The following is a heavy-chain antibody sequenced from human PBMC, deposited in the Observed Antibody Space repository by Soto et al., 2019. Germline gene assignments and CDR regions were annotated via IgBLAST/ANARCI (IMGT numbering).Heavy chain of an antibody. J-gene: IGHJ3*02. CDR3: AHRPVVWDAFDI. D-gene: IGHD2-15*01. V-gene: IGHV2-5*02. CDR2: IYWDDDK. Sequence: QITLKESGPTLVKPTQTLTLTCTFSGFSLSTSGVGVGWIRQPPGKALEWLALIYWDDDKRYSPSLKSRLTITKDTSKNQVVLTMTIMDPVDTATYYCAHRPVVWDAFDIWGQGTMVTVSS. CDR1: GFSLSTSGVG.